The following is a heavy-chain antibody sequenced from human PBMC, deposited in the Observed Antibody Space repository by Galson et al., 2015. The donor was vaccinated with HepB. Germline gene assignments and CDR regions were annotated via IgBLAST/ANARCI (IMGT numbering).Heavy chain of an antibody. CDR3: ARDRWGSYNYYSDYGMDV. D-gene: IGHD3-16*01. CDR2: ISVNGGST. J-gene: IGHJ6*01. V-gene: IGHV3-23*01. Sequence: SLRLSCAASRLALSNYGMTWVRQAPGRGLEWVSGISVNGGSTYYADSVKGRFTISRDNSRNTLYLQMNSLRAEDTAVYYCARDRWGSYNYYSDYGMDVWGQGTTVTVSS. CDR1: RLALSNYG.